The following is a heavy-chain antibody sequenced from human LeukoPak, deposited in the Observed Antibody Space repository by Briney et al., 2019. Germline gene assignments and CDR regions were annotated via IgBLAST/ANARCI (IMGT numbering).Heavy chain of an antibody. CDR3: ARAREYYDFWSGYSPLDY. V-gene: IGHV1-2*02. CDR1: GYTFTGYY. J-gene: IGHJ4*02. Sequence: ASVKVSCKASGYTFTGYYMHWVRQAPGQGLEWMGWINPNSGGTNYAQKFQGRVTMTRDTSISTAYMELGRLRSDDTAVYYCARAREYYDFWSGYSPLDYWGQGTLVTVSS. D-gene: IGHD3-3*01. CDR2: INPNSGGT.